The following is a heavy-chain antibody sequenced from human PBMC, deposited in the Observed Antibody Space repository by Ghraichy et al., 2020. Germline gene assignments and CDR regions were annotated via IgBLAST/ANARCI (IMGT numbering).Heavy chain of an antibody. J-gene: IGHJ3*02. Sequence: GGSLRLSCAASGLAVSSYTMTWVRQAPGKGLEWVSFINNSGRSTFYADSVRGRFSISNDKSKNTLYLQMNSLRADDTAVYYCATPGLGYCSETNCNDGFETWGRGTMVTGSS. D-gene: IGHD2-15*01. CDR3: ATPGLGYCSETNCNDGFET. CDR1: GLAVSSYT. CDR2: INNSGRST. V-gene: IGHV3-23*01.